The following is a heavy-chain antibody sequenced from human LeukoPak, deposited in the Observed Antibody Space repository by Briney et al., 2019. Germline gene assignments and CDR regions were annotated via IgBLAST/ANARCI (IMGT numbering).Heavy chain of an antibody. CDR2: IYSGGST. Sequence: PGGSLRLSCAASGFTVSSNYMSWVRQAPGKGLEWVSIIYSGGSTDYADSVKGRFTISRDNSKNTLYLQMNSLRAEDTVVYYCARIGPNGSGWYPFDYWGQGTLVTVSS. V-gene: IGHV3-53*01. CDR1: GFTVSSNY. J-gene: IGHJ4*02. D-gene: IGHD6-19*01. CDR3: ARIGPNGSGWYPFDY.